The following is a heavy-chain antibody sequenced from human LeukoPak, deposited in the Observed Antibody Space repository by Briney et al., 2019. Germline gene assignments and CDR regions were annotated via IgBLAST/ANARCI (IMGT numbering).Heavy chain of an antibody. CDR1: GGTFSSHA. CDR2: ISAYNGNT. CDR3: ARDLPMATITPYFDY. Sequence: ASVKVSCKASGGTFSSHAISWVRQAPGQGLEWMGWISAYNGNTNYAQKLQGRVTMTTDTSTSTAYMELRSLRSDDTAVYYCARDLPMATITPYFDYWGQGTLVTVSS. V-gene: IGHV1-18*01. D-gene: IGHD5-24*01. J-gene: IGHJ4*02.